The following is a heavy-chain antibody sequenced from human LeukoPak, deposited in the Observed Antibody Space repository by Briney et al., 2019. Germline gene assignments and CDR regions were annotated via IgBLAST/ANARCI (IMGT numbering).Heavy chain of an antibody. D-gene: IGHD4-17*01. V-gene: IGHV6-1*01. Sequence: SQTLSLTCAISGDSVSSNSAAWNWIRQSPSRGLEWLGRTYYRSKWYNDYAVSVKSRITTNPDTSKNQFSLQLNSVTPEDTAVYYCARVPSDYGDFSYYYYGMDVWGQGTTVTVSS. CDR3: ARVPSDYGDFSYYYYGMDV. CDR1: GDSVSSNSAA. J-gene: IGHJ6*02. CDR2: TYYRSKWYN.